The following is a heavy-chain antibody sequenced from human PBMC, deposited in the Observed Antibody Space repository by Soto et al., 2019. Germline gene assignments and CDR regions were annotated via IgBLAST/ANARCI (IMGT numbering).Heavy chain of an antibody. CDR2: INHSGST. CDR1: GGSFSGYY. CDR3: ARLRTFIWSGYFNWFDP. D-gene: IGHD3-3*01. V-gene: IGHV4-34*01. Sequence: PSETLSLTCAVYGGSFSGYYWSWIRQPPGKGLEWIGEINHSGSTNYNPSLKSRVTISVDTSKNQFSLKLSSVTAADTAVYYCARLRTFIWSGYFNWFDPWGQGTLVNVS. J-gene: IGHJ5*02.